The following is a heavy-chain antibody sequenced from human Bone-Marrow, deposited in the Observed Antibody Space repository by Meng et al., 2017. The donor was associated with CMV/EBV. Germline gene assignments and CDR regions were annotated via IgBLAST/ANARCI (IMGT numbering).Heavy chain of an antibody. CDR2: IYGGGNT. J-gene: IGHJ4*02. V-gene: IGHV3-66*01. D-gene: IGHD1-26*01. CDR1: GFTVSSNY. CDR3: ARDPGATVN. Sequence: EVQVVGSGGGLVQPGGSLRLSCAASGFTVSSNYMSWVRQAPGKGLEWVSVIYGGGNTYYTDSVKGRFTISRDNSKNTLYLQMNSLRAEDTAVYYCARDPGATVNWGQGTLVTVSS.